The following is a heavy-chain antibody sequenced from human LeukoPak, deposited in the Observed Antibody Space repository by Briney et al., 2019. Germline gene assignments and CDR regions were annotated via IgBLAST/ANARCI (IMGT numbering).Heavy chain of an antibody. V-gene: IGHV4-39*07. Sequence: NPSETLSLTCTVSGGSISSRSYYWGWIRQPPGKGLEWIGSIYNSESTYYNPSLKSRVTISVDTSKNQLSLKVSSVTAADTAVYYCASGEPRYSSRIVVGDNWGQGTLVTVSS. D-gene: IGHD3-22*01. CDR1: GGSISSRSYY. CDR2: IYNSEST. J-gene: IGHJ4*02. CDR3: ASGEPRYSSRIVVGDN.